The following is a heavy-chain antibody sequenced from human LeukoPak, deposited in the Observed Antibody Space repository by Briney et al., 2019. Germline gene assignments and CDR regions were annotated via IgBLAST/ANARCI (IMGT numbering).Heavy chain of an antibody. Sequence: GGSLRLSCAASGFTFSSYWMSWVRQAPGKGLEWVANIKQDGSEKYYADSVKGRFTISRDNSKNTLYLQMNSLRAEDTAVYYCAKDEGAYCGGDCYPRAFDIWGQGTMVTVSS. CDR3: AKDEGAYCGGDCYPRAFDI. CDR2: IKQDGSEK. V-gene: IGHV3-7*01. J-gene: IGHJ3*02. CDR1: GFTFSSYW. D-gene: IGHD2-21*02.